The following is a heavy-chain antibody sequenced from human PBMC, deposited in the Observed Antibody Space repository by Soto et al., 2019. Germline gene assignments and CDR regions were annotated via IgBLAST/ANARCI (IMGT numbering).Heavy chain of an antibody. D-gene: IGHD3-9*01. J-gene: IGHJ5*02. CDR1: GFSLSTSGVG. CDR3: AHGLYYDILTYAP. Sequence: QITLKESGPTLVKPTQTLTLTCTFSGFSLSTSGVGVGWIRQPPGKGLEWLAVIYWDDDKRYSPSMKSRLAIPRDTYTSQVSLTMTYMDPVDTATYYCAHGLYYDILTYAPWGQGTLVTVSS. V-gene: IGHV2-5*02. CDR2: IYWDDDK.